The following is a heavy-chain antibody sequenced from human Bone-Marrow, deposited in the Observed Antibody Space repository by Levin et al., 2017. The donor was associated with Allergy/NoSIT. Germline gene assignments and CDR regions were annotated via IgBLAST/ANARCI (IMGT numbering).Heavy chain of an antibody. V-gene: IGHV3-53*01. CDR2: IYSGGST. CDR1: GFTVGNNY. J-gene: IGHJ4*02. CDR3: AGYTAKDY. D-gene: IGHD5-18*01. Sequence: LSLTCVASGFTVGNNYMSWVRQAPGKGLEWVSVIYSGGSTYYADSVKGRFTVSRDSSKNILFLQMNSLTAEDTAVYYCAGYTAKDYWGRGTLVTVSS.